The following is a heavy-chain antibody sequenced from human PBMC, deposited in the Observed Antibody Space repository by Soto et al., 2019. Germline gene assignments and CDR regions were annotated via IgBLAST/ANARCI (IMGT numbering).Heavy chain of an antibody. CDR1: GFSFSFYV. Sequence: QVQLVESGGGVVQSGRSLRLSCAASGFSFSFYVMHWVRQAPGKGLGWVAIISYDGSDKDYADSVKGRFTISRDNSKNTLYLEMNSLRPEDTAVYYCAKDKASAGTEYFQYWGQGTLVTVSS. J-gene: IGHJ1*01. V-gene: IGHV3-30*18. CDR2: ISYDGSDK. CDR3: AKDKASAGTEYFQY. D-gene: IGHD6-13*01.